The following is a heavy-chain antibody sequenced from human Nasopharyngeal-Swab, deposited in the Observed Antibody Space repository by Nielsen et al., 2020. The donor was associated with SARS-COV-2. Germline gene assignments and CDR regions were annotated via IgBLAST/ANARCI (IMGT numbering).Heavy chain of an antibody. D-gene: IGHD2-2*01. CDR3: ARDDVYCSSTSCYRAPLNY. CDR2: INYSGST. J-gene: IGHJ4*02. Sequence: IRQPPGKGLEWIGYINYSGSTYYNPPLKSGGTISVDTSKNQFSLKLSAVTAADTAVYNCARDDVYCSSTSCYRAPLNYWGQGTLVTVSS. V-gene: IGHV4-30-4*01.